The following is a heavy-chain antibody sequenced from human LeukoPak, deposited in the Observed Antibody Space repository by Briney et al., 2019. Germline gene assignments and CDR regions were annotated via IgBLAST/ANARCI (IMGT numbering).Heavy chain of an antibody. J-gene: IGHJ6*03. CDR2: IIWDGSTT. CDR3: AIDRGIRRLGIYYYYMDV. Sequence: PGGSLRLSCVASGFSFGDYGMHWVRQAQGKGLEWVSRIIWDGSTTDYADSVRGRFTMSRDNSKNSLFLEMNGLTVEDSALYFCAIDRGIRRLGIYYYYMDVWGKGTRVTVSS. CDR1: GFSFGDYG. D-gene: IGHD1-1*01. V-gene: IGHV3-43D*04.